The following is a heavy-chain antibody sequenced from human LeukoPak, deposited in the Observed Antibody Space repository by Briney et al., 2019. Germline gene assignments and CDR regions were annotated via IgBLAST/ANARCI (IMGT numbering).Heavy chain of an antibody. CDR2: INAGNGNT. CDR3: ARTGYCSGATCFYYYSYYMDV. J-gene: IGHJ6*03. CDR1: GYTFINYA. Sequence: ASVKASCKASGYTFINYALHWVRQAPGQSLEWMGWINAGNGNTKYSQKFQDRVSLTRDTSASTAYMELSSLRSEDTAVYYCARTGYCSGATCFYYYSYYMDVWGKGTTVTVSS. V-gene: IGHV1-3*01. D-gene: IGHD2-15*01.